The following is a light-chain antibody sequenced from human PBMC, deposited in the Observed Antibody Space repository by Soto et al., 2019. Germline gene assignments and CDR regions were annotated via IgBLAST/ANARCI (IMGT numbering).Light chain of an antibody. J-gene: IGKJ1*01. CDR2: GAS. CDR3: QQDNNWPRT. CDR1: QSVSSN. Sequence: EIVMTQSPATLSVSPGERATLSCRASQSVSSNLAWYQQKPGHAPRLLIYGASTRATGIPARFSGSGSGTEFTLTISRLQSEDFAVYYCQQDNNWPRTFGQGTKVEIK. V-gene: IGKV3-15*01.